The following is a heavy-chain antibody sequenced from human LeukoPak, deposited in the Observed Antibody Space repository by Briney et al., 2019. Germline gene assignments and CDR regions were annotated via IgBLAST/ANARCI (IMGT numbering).Heavy chain of an antibody. V-gene: IGHV4-4*07. D-gene: IGHD3-3*01. CDR2: IYTSGST. Sequence: PSETLSLTCTVSGGSISSSYWSWIRQPAGKGLEWIGRIYTSGSTNYNPPLKSRVTMSVDTSKNQFSLKLNSVTAADTAVYYCARDGIFGVVIGAFDIWGQGTMVTVSS. CDR3: ARDGIFGVVIGAFDI. CDR1: GGSISSSY. J-gene: IGHJ3*02.